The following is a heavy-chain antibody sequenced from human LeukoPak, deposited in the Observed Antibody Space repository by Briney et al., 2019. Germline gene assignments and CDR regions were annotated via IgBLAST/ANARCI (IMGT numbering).Heavy chain of an antibody. V-gene: IGHV1-69*01. Sequence: ASVKVSCKASGGTFSSYAISWVRQAPGQGLEWMGGIIPIFGTANYAQKFQGRVTITADESTSTAYMELSSLRSEDTAVYYCARGSLYGGNSGGDYWGQGTLVTVSS. D-gene: IGHD4-23*01. CDR3: ARGSLYGGNSGGDY. CDR1: GGTFSSYA. CDR2: IIPIFGTA. J-gene: IGHJ4*02.